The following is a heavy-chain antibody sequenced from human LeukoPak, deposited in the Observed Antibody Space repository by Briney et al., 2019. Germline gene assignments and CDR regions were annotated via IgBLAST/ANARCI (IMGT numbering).Heavy chain of an antibody. D-gene: IGHD3-3*01. CDR2: IILIFGTA. J-gene: IGHJ4*02. CDR1: GGTFSSYA. CDR3: ASAVPTNAFLSGYSFDY. V-gene: IGHV1-69*13. Sequence: ASVKVSCKASGGTFSSYAISWVRQAPGQGLEWMGGIILIFGTANYAQKFQGRVTITADESTSTAYLELSSLRSEDTAVYYSASAVPTNAFLSGYSFDYWGQRTPVTVSS.